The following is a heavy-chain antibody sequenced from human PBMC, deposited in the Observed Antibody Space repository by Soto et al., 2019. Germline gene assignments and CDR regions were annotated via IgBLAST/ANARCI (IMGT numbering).Heavy chain of an antibody. J-gene: IGHJ4*02. Sequence: GGSLRLSCSASGFTFSSYAMHWVRQAPGKGLEYVSAISSNGGSTYYADSVKGRFTISRDNSKNTLYLQMSSLRAEDTAVYYCVKIIAAAGGGVDYWGQGTLVTVSS. D-gene: IGHD6-13*01. CDR2: ISSNGGST. CDR3: VKIIAAAGGGVDY. V-gene: IGHV3-64D*08. CDR1: GFTFSSYA.